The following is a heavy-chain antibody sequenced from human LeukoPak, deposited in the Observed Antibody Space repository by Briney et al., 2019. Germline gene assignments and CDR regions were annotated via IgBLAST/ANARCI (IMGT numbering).Heavy chain of an antibody. D-gene: IGHD6-19*01. Sequence: PGGSLRLSCAASGFTFTTYSMHWVRHVPGKGLVWVSRIKSDGSRTYYADSVMGRFTISRDNAKSTLYLQMDSLRAEDTAVYYCARALSSAWGLVDCWGQGTLVTVSS. CDR3: ARALSSAWGLVDC. V-gene: IGHV3-74*01. J-gene: IGHJ4*02. CDR2: IKSDGSRT. CDR1: GFTFTTYS.